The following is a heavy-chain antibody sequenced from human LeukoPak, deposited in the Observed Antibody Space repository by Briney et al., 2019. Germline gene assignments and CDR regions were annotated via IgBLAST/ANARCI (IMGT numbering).Heavy chain of an antibody. V-gene: IGHV4-34*01. Sequence: PSETLSDTCAVHGGSFSGYHWNWIRQSPGKGLEWIGEINDRGHTNYNPSLESRITISVDTSKKQFSLNLSSVTAADTAVYYCARDPTTVVTTPYYFDLWGQGTLVTVSS. J-gene: IGHJ4*02. CDR3: ARDPTTVVTTPYYFDL. CDR1: GGSFSGYH. CDR2: INDRGHT. D-gene: IGHD4-23*01.